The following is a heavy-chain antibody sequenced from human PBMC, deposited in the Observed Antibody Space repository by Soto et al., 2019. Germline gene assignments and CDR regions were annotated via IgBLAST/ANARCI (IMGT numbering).Heavy chain of an antibody. CDR1: VFTFSNHL. D-gene: IGHD6-13*01. CDR3: VRDVASAGRFDT. J-gene: IGHJ5*02. V-gene: IGHV3-7*03. CDR2: IRQNGIEK. Sequence: GSLRLSCAASVFTFSNHLMAWVRQAPGKGLEWVASIRQNGIEKYYVDSVRGRFTISRDNTESSLYLEMDSLTAGDTAFYYCVRDVASAGRFDTWGQGTLVTVSS.